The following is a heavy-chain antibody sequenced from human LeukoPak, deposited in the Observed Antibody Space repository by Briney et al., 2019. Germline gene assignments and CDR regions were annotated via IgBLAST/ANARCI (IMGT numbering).Heavy chain of an antibody. D-gene: IGHD7-27*01. J-gene: IGHJ3*01. CDR3: ARDPGSDAFDF. CDR1: GFTFSGYF. CDR2: ILQDGSEK. Sequence: GGSLRLSCATSGFTFSGYFVTWVRQAPGKGLECVANILQDGSEKYYVDSVKGRFTISRDNAKNSLYLQMNSLRAEDTAVYYCARDPGSDAFDFWGQGTMVTVSS. V-gene: IGHV3-7*01.